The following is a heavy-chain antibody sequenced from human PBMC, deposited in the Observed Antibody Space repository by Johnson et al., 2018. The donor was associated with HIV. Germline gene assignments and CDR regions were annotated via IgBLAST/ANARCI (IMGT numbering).Heavy chain of an antibody. D-gene: IGHD3-10*01. J-gene: IGHJ3*01. CDR2: ISYDGSNE. V-gene: IGHV3-30*14. CDR3: ASVNSGAFNF. Sequence: QVQLVESGGGVVQPGRSLRLSCAASGFTFSSYALHWVRQAPGKGLDWVAIISYDGSNEYYADSVKGRFTISRDNSKNTLYLQMNSLRAEDTAVYYCASVNSGAFNFWGQGTMVTVSS. CDR1: GFTFSSYA.